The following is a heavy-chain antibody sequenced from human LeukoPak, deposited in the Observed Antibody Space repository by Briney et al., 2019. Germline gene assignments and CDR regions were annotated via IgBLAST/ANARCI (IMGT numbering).Heavy chain of an antibody. CDR1: GGSISSSSYY. J-gene: IGHJ3*02. CDR2: IYYSGST. D-gene: IGHD6-13*01. Sequence: SETLSLTCTVSGGSISSSSYYWGWIRQPPGKELGWIGSIYYSGSTYYNPSLKGRVTISVDTSKNQFSLKLSSVTAADTAVYYCARPQWESSWDWFDAFDIWGQGTMVTVSS. V-gene: IGHV4-39*01. CDR3: ARPQWESSWDWFDAFDI.